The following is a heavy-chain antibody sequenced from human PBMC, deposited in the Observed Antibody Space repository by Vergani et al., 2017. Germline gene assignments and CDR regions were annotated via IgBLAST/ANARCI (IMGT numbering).Heavy chain of an antibody. Sequence: QLQLQESGPGLVKPSETLSLTCTVSGGSISSSSYYWGWIRQPPGKGLEWIGSIYYSGSTYYNPSLKSRVTISVDTSKNQFSLKLSSVTAADTAVYYCAIHRRSWEMATIRGPYYFDYWGQGTLVTVSS. D-gene: IGHD5-24*01. CDR3: AIHRRSWEMATIRGPYYFDY. J-gene: IGHJ4*02. CDR1: GGSISSSSYY. V-gene: IGHV4-39*01. CDR2: IYYSGST.